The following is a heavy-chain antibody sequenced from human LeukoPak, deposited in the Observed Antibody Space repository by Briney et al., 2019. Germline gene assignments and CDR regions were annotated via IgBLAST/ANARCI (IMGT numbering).Heavy chain of an antibody. J-gene: IGHJ4*02. CDR1: GFTFSSYA. Sequence: GGSLRLSCAASGFTFSSYAMHRVRQAPGKGLEWISYITGSSSSIYYADSVKGRFTISRDNSKNTLYLQMNSLRAEDTAVYYCAKASAMIVVVSKHFDYWGQGTLVTVSS. V-gene: IGHV3-23*01. CDR2: ITGSSSSI. CDR3: AKASAMIVVVSKHFDY. D-gene: IGHD3-22*01.